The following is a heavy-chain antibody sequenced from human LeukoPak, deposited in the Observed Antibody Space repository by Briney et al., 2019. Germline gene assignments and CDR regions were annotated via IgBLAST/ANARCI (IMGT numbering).Heavy chain of an antibody. J-gene: IGHJ4*02. D-gene: IGHD2-15*01. CDR3: AGAGIAGSWDFDY. V-gene: IGHV4-34*01. CDR2: INHSGST. CDR1: GGSFSGYY. Sequence: SETLSLTCAVFGGSFSGYYWSWIRQPLGKGLEWIGEINHSGSTNYNPSLKSRVTISVDTSKNQFSLKLSSVTAADTAVYYCAGAGIAGSWDFDYWGQGTLVTVSS.